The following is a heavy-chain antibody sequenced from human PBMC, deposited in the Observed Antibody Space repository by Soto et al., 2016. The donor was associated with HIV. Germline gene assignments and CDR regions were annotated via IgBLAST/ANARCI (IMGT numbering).Heavy chain of an antibody. Sequence: EVQLLESGGGLVQPGGSLRLSCAASGFTFSSYAMSWVRQAPGKGLEWVSAISGSGGSTYYADSVKGRFTISRDNSKNTLYLQMNSLRAEDTAVYYCAKGGGRVRGVNGRVCFDYWGQGTLVTVSS. D-gene: IGHD3-10*01. CDR2: ISGSGGST. J-gene: IGHJ4*02. V-gene: IGHV3-23*01. CDR3: AKGGGRVRGVNGRVCFDY. CDR1: GFTFSSYA.